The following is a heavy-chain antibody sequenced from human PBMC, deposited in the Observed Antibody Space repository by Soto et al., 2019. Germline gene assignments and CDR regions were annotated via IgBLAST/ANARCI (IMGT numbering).Heavy chain of an antibody. CDR2: MIPILGIA. Sequence: QVQLVQSGAEVKKPGSSVKVSCKASGGTFSSYTISWVRQAPGQGLGWMGRMIPILGIANYAQKFQGRVTITADKSTSPAYLELSSLSSEATAVYYGARDCSSTSCPSPGYWGQGTLVTVSS. CDR1: GGTFSSYT. D-gene: IGHD2-2*01. CDR3: ARDCSSTSCPSPGY. J-gene: IGHJ4*02. V-gene: IGHV1-69*08.